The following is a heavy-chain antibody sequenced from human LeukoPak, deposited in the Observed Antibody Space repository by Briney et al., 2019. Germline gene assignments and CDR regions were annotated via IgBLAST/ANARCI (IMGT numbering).Heavy chain of an antibody. CDR3: ASRVSSSWYKVY. J-gene: IGHJ4*02. V-gene: IGHV3-21*01. CDR1: GFTFRSYV. D-gene: IGHD6-13*01. Sequence: GRSLRLSCAASGFTFRSYVMHWVRQAPGKGLEWVSSISSSSYIYYADSVKGRFTISRDNAKNSLYLQMNSLRAEDTAVYYCASRVSSSWYKVYWGQGTLVTVSS. CDR2: ISSSSYI.